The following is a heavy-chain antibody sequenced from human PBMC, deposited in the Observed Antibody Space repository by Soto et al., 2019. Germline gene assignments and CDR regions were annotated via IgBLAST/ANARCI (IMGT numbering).Heavy chain of an antibody. V-gene: IGHV4-30-2*01. D-gene: IGHD2-21*02. CDR1: GGSISSGGYS. Sequence: QLQLQESGSGLVKPSQTLSLTCAVSGGSISSGGYSWSWIRQPPGKGLEWIGYIYHSGSTYYNPSLKSRVTISVDRSKNQFSLKLSSVTAADTAVYYCARDRDCGGDCYPTFDYWGQGTLVTVSS. CDR2: IYHSGST. CDR3: ARDRDCGGDCYPTFDY. J-gene: IGHJ4*02.